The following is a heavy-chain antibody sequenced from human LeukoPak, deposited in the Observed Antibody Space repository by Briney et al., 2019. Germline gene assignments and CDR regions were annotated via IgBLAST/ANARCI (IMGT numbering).Heavy chain of an antibody. Sequence: GESLKISCKSSGYRFTNYWIGWVRQMPGKGLEWMGIIYPGDSDTKYSPSFQGQVTISADKSISTAYLQWSSLKASDTAMYYCARRSQMATIDFDYWGQGTLVTVSS. CDR3: ARRSQMATIDFDY. D-gene: IGHD5-24*01. V-gene: IGHV5-51*01. CDR1: GYRFTNYW. J-gene: IGHJ4*02. CDR2: IYPGDSDT.